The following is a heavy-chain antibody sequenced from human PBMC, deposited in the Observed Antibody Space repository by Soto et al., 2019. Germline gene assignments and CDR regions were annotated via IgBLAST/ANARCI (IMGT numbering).Heavy chain of an antibody. D-gene: IGHD3-3*01. J-gene: IGHJ3*02. CDR2: INSDGSST. CDR1: GFTFISYW. CDR3: ARGSAFYETYYDFWSGYYPGTTQPFDI. V-gene: IGHV3-74*01. Sequence: PGGSLRLSCAASGFTFISYWMHWVRQAPGKGLVWVSRINSDGSSTSYADSVKGRFTISRDNAKNTLYLQMNSLRAEDTAVYHCARGSAFYETYYDFWSGYYPGTTQPFDIWGPGTMVNVSS.